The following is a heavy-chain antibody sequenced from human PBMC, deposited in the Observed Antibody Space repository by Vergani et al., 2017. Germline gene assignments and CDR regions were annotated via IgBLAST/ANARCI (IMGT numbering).Heavy chain of an antibody. CDR2: ISYDGSNK. J-gene: IGHJ6*02. CDR1: GFTFSSYA. CDR3: AKGQKPTRNYGMDV. Sequence: QVQLVESGGGVVQPGRSLRLSCAASGFTFSSYAMHWVRQAPGKGLEWVAVISYDGSNKYYADSVKGRFTISRDNSKNTLYLQMNSLRAEDTAVYYCAKGQKPTRNYGMDVWGQGP. V-gene: IGHV3-30-3*01.